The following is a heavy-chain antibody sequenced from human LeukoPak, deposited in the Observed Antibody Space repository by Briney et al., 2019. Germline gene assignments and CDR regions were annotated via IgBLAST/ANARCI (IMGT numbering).Heavy chain of an antibody. V-gene: IGHV3-30*02. D-gene: IGHD5-24*01. CDR3: AKDLGATTFDY. J-gene: IGHJ4*02. Sequence: GGSLRLSCAASGFTFSTYGMYWVRQAPGKGLEWVSYIRYDGSTKYYADSVKGRFTISRDNSKNSLYLQMNSLRAEDTAVYYCAKDLGATTFDYWGQGTLVTVSS. CDR2: IRYDGSTK. CDR1: GFTFSTYG.